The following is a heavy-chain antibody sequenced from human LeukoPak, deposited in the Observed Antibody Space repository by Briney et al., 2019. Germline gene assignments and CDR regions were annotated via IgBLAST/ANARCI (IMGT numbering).Heavy chain of an antibody. D-gene: IGHD3-16*02. CDR1: GYTFTSYG. CDR3: ARDGLGYDYVWGSYRHYFDY. J-gene: IGHJ4*02. Sequence: AASVKVSRKASGYTFTSYGISWVRQAPGQGLEWMGWISAYNGNTNYAQKLQGRVTMTTDTSTSTAYMELRSLRSDDTAVYYCARDGLGYDYVWGSYRHYFDYWGQGTLVTVSS. CDR2: ISAYNGNT. V-gene: IGHV1-18*01.